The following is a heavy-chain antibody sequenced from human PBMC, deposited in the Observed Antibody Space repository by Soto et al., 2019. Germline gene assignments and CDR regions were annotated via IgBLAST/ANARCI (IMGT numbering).Heavy chain of an antibody. J-gene: IGHJ6*02. CDR3: ATFTTVCGVAQHGMDV. CDR2: IWYDGSNK. D-gene: IGHD4-17*01. CDR1: GFTFSSYG. Sequence: GGSLRLSCAASGFTFSSYGMHWVRQAPGKGLEWVAVIWYDGSNKYYADSVKGRFTISRDDSKNTLYLQMNSLRAEDTAVYYFATFTTVCGVAQHGMDVWGQESTVTVSS. V-gene: IGHV3-33*01.